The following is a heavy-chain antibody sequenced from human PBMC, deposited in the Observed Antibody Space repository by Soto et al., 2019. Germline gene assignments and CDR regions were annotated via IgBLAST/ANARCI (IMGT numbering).Heavy chain of an antibody. CDR2: IYYSGST. V-gene: IGHV4-31*03. Sequence: QVQLQESGPGLVKPSQTLSLTCTVSGGSISSGGYYWSWIRQHPGKGLEWIVYIYYSGSTYYSPSLKSRVTISVDTSKNQFSLKLSSVTAADTAVYYCARDAAGLRDYYYGMDVWGQGTTVTVSS. J-gene: IGHJ6*02. CDR3: ARDAAGLRDYYYGMDV. D-gene: IGHD6-19*01. CDR1: GGSISSGGYY.